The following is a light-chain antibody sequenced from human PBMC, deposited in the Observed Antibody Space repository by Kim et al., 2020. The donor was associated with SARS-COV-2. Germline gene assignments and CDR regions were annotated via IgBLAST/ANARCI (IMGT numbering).Light chain of an antibody. Sequence: PASISCRFSQRLMHSNGYYYLGWYLQKQGQSPQLLIYLGSIRASGVHDRFSGSVSGTDFTLKISRVEAEVVVVYYCMQAIQTQITFGQVTRLEIK. CDR2: LGS. CDR1: QRLMHSNGYYY. CDR3: MQAIQTQIT. J-gene: IGKJ5*01. V-gene: IGKV2-28*01.